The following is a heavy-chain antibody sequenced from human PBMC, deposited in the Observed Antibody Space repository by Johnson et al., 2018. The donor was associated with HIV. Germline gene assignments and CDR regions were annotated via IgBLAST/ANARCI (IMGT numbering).Heavy chain of an antibody. CDR2: VSYDGNTK. V-gene: IGHV3-30*04. CDR3: APLGDAFDI. Sequence: VQLVESGGGVVQPGRSLRLSCAASGFTFSRYAMHWVRQAPGKGLEWVAVVSYDGNTKYYADSVKGRFTISRDNSKNTLYLQISSLRAEDTAVYYCAPLGDAFDIWGQGTMVTVSS. J-gene: IGHJ3*02. D-gene: IGHD7-27*01. CDR1: GFTFSRYA.